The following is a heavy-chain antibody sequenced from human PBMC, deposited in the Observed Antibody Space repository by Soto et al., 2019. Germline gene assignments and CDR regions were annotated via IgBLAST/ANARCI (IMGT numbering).Heavy chain of an antibody. CDR1: GGSISSSNW. CDR2: IYHSGST. Sequence: QVQLQESGPGLVKPSGTLSLTCAVSGGSISSSNWWSWVRQPPGKGLEWIGEIYHSGSTNYNPSLKSRVTISVDKAKTQFSLKLSFVTAADTAVYYCARDQAVAGYYYYGMDVWGQGTKVTVSS. J-gene: IGHJ6*02. D-gene: IGHD6-19*01. CDR3: ARDQAVAGYYYYGMDV. V-gene: IGHV4-4*02.